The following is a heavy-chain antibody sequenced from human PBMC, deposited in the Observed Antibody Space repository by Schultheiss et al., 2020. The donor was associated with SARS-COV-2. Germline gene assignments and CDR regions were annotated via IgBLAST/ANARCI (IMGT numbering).Heavy chain of an antibody. CDR2: INHSGST. V-gene: IGHV4-34*01. CDR3: ARLSIFHYYYYYGMDV. CDR1: GGSLSGYY. D-gene: IGHD2/OR15-2a*01. J-gene: IGHJ6*02. Sequence: SETLSLTCAVYGGSLSGYYLSWIRQPPGKGLEWIGEINHSGSTNYNPSLKSRVTISIDTSKNQFSLKLSSVTAADTAVYYCARLSIFHYYYYYGMDVWGQGTTVTVSS.